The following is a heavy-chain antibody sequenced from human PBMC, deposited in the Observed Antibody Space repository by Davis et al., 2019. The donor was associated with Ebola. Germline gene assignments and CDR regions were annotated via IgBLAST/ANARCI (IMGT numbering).Heavy chain of an antibody. V-gene: IGHV1-8*01. CDR3: TREWELLRGYFDY. CDR2: MNPYSGNT. D-gene: IGHD1-26*01. CDR1: GYIFSNYD. J-gene: IGHJ4*02. Sequence: AASVKVSCKASGYIFSNYDINWVRQASGQGLEWMGWMNPYSGNTGYVEKFKGRVTMTRNPSTSTAYMELRSLKSDDTAVYYCTREWELLRGYFDYWGQGTPVTVSS.